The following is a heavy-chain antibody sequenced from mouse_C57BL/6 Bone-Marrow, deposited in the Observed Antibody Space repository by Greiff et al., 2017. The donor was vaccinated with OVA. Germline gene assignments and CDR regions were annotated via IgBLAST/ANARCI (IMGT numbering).Heavy chain of an antibody. D-gene: IGHD2-1*01. CDR1: GYTFTDYE. V-gene: IGHV1-15*01. J-gene: IGHJ3*01. Sequence: VQLKESGAELVRPGASVTLSCKASGYTFTDYEMHWVKQTPVHGLEWIGAIDPETGGTAYNQKFKGKAILTADKSSSTAYMELRSLTSEDSAVYYCTIYYGNYFAWFAYWGQGTLVTVSA. CDR3: TIYYGNYFAWFAY. CDR2: IDPETGGT.